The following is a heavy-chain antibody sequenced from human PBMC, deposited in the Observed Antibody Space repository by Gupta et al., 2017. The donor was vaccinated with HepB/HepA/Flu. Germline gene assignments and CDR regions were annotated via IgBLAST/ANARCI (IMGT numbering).Heavy chain of an antibody. CDR3: AXDLDXIXYDY. D-gene: IGHD2-8*01. CDR2: IDNTXTIT. J-gene: IGHJ4*02. V-gene: IGHV3-74*03. Sequence: QTPGKGLVWVSRIDNTXTITTYADSVRGRFTTXRDXAKNXLYLXMNSLTXXDXAVYYCAXDLDXIXYDYXGQGTLVTVSS.